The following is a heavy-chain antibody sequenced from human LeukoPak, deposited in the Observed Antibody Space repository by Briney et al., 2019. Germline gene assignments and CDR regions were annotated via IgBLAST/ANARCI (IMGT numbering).Heavy chain of an antibody. D-gene: IGHD3-22*01. J-gene: IGHJ6*02. Sequence: PGGSLRLSCAASGFTFSNAWMSWVRQAPGKGLEWVSAISGSGGSTYYADSVKGRFTISRDNSKNTLYLQMNSLRAEDTAVYYCAKSEYYYDSSAKGGMDVWGQGTTVTVSS. V-gene: IGHV3-23*01. CDR1: GFTFSNAW. CDR2: ISGSGGST. CDR3: AKSEYYYDSSAKGGMDV.